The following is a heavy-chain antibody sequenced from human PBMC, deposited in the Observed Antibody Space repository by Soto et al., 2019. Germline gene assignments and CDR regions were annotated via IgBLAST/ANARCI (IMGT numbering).Heavy chain of an antibody. D-gene: IGHD3-22*01. Sequence: GASVKVSCKAGGYTFSDYYMHWVRQAPGQGLEWMGWINPNSGGTNYAQKFQGRVTMTRDTSISTAYMELSRLRSDDTAVYYCARDLRGSNGYGPDDYWGQGTLVTVSS. CDR2: INPNSGGT. V-gene: IGHV1-2*02. CDR3: ARDLRGSNGYGPDDY. CDR1: GYTFSDYY. J-gene: IGHJ4*02.